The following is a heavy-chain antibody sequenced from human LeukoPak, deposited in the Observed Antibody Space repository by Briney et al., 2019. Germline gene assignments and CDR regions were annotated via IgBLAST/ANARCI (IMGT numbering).Heavy chain of an antibody. J-gene: IGHJ4*02. V-gene: IGHV1-69*06. CDR3: ARVSPNTVTTLQYFDY. CDR1: GGTFSSYA. Sequence: SVKVSCKASGGTFSSYAISWVRQAPGQGLEWMGGIIPIFGTANYAQKFQGRVTITADKSTSTAYMELSSLRSEDTAVYYCARVSPNTVTTLQYFDYWGQGTLVTVSS. CDR2: IIPIFGTA. D-gene: IGHD4-17*01.